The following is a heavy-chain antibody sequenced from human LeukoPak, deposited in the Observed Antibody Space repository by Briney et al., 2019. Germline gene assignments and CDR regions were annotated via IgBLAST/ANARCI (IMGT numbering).Heavy chain of an antibody. CDR2: VYYSGST. J-gene: IGHJ4*02. V-gene: IGHV4-61*01. CDR1: GGSVNSVSYY. Sequence: PSETLSLTCTVSGGSVNSVSYYWGWIRQPPGKGLEWIGYVYYSGSTNYNPSLKSRVTISLDTSKKQFSLKLSAVTAADTAVYYCARGLTTGKLFDYWGQGTLVTVSS. CDR3: ARGLTTGKLFDY. D-gene: IGHD4-17*01.